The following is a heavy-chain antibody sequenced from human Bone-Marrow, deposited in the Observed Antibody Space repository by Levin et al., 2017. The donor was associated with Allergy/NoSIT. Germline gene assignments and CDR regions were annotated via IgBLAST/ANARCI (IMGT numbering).Heavy chain of an antibody. Sequence: LGESLKISCKGSGYTFTDYWIGWVRQMPGKGLEWMGIIFPGDSDTMYSPSFQGLVPISADKSTSTAYLQWSSLKASDTAMYYCARHAIRAAGSGYFDPWGQGTPVIVSS. CDR1: GYTFTDYW. J-gene: IGHJ5*02. V-gene: IGHV5-51*01. D-gene: IGHD6-13*01. CDR2: IFPGDSDT. CDR3: ARHAIRAAGSGYFDP.